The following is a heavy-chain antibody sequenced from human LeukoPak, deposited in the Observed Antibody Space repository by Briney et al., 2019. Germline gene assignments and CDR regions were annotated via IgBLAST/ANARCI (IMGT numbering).Heavy chain of an antibody. Sequence: SETLSLTCTVSGGSISSYYWSWIRQPPGKGLEWIGYIYYSGSTNCNPSLKSRVTISVDTSKTQFSLRLSSVTAADTAVYYCASTLVRGYYMDVWGKGTTVTVSS. V-gene: IGHV4-59*01. D-gene: IGHD3-10*01. J-gene: IGHJ6*03. CDR3: ASTLVRGYYMDV. CDR1: GGSISSYY. CDR2: IYYSGST.